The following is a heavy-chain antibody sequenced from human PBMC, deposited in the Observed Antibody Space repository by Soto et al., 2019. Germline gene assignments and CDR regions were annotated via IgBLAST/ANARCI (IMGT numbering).Heavy chain of an antibody. CDR2: ISGSGGST. D-gene: IGHD3-22*01. Sequence: EVQLLESGGGLVQPGGSLRLSCAASGFTFSSYAMSWVRQAPGKGLEWVSAISGSGGSTYYADSVKGRFTISRDNSKNTLYLQMNSLRAEDTDVYYCAKDPSYYYDSSGYYGYWGQGTLVTVSS. V-gene: IGHV3-23*01. CDR3: AKDPSYYYDSSGYYGY. J-gene: IGHJ4*02. CDR1: GFTFSSYA.